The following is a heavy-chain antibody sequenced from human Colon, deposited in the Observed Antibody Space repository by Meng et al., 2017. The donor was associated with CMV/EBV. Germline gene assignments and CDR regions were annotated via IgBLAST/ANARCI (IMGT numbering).Heavy chain of an antibody. CDR2: ISDYNGHT. J-gene: IGHJ5*02. V-gene: IGHV1-18*01. D-gene: IGHD1-26*01. CDR3: ARWGLGSNLFDP. CDR1: GKTIMNYG. Sequence: KTSGKTIMNYGVNGVRQAPGKGLEWVGWISDYNGHTKYAKKFQGRVTMTTDTSTSTAYMEMRSLRTDDTAVYYCARWGLGSNLFDPWGQGTLVTVSS.